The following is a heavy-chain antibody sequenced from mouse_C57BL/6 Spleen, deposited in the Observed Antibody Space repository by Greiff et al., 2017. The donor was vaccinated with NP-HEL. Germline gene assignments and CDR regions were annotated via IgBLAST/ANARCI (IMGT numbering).Heavy chain of an antibody. V-gene: IGHV1-80*01. CDR1: GYAFSSYW. D-gene: IGHD1-1*01. Sequence: QVQLQQSGAELVKPGASVKISCKASGYAFSSYWMNWVKQRPGKGLEWIGQIYPGDGDTNYNGKFKGKATLTADKSSSTAYMQLSGLTSEDSAVYFCARAYYYGSSYYFDYWGQGTTLTVSS. CDR2: IYPGDGDT. CDR3: ARAYYYGSSYYFDY. J-gene: IGHJ2*01.